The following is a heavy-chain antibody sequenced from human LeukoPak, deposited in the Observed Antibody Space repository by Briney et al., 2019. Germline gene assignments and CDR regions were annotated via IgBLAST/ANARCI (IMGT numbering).Heavy chain of an antibody. CDR2: IKQDGSEK. J-gene: IGHJ4*02. CDR1: GFTFSSYW. Sequence: GGSLRLSCAASGFTFSSYWMSWVRLAPGKGLEWVANIKQDGSEKYSVDSVRGRFTIYRDNAKNSLYLQMNSLRAEDTAVYYCARGALGIAAAGIDFDYCGQGTLVTVSS. V-gene: IGHV3-7*03. CDR3: ARGALGIAAAGIDFDY. D-gene: IGHD6-13*01.